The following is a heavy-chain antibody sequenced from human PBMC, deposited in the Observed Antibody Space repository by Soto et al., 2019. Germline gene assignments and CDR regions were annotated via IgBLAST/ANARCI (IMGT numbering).Heavy chain of an antibody. CDR3: ARRSTGLTVVRGNNWFDP. D-gene: IGHD2-15*01. CDR1: GGSISSSSYY. J-gene: IGHJ5*02. V-gene: IGHV4-39*01. Sequence: QLQLQESGPGLVKPSETLSLTCTVSGGSISSSSYYWGWIRQPPGKGLEWIGSIYYSGSTYYNPSLKSRVTISVDTSKNQFSLKLSSVTAADTAVYYCARRSTGLTVVRGNNWFDPWGQGTLVTVSS. CDR2: IYYSGST.